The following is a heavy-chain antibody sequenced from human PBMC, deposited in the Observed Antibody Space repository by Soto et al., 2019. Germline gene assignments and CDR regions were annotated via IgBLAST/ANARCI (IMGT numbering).Heavy chain of an antibody. V-gene: IGHV3-49*03. CDR1: GFTFGDYA. D-gene: IGHD4-17*01. CDR3: TRVPPYGDQHMSYYYYYGMDV. CDR2: IRSKAYGGTT. Sequence: GGSLRLSCTASGFTFGDYAMSWFRQAPGKGLEWVGFIRSKAYGGTTEYAASVKGRFTISRDDSKSIAYLQMNSLKTEDTAVYYCTRVPPYGDQHMSYYYYYGMDVWGQGTTVTVSS. J-gene: IGHJ6*02.